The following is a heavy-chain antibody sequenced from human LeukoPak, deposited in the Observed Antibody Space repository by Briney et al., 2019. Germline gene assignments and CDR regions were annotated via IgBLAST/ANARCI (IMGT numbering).Heavy chain of an antibody. J-gene: IGHJ4*02. D-gene: IGHD3-16*01. CDR1: GGSISNVNYH. CDR2: IYYSGNT. CDR3: AREETSTVWD. Sequence: SETLSLTCTVSGGSISNVNYHWGWIRQPPGKGLEWIGSIYYSGNTFYKPSLTSRVTISIDTSKNQFSLKLNSMAAADTAVYYCAREETSTVWDWGQGTLVTVSS. V-gene: IGHV4-39*07.